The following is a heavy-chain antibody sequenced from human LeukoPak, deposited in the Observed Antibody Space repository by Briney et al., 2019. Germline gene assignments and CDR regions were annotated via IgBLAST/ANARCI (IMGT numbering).Heavy chain of an antibody. V-gene: IGHV1-46*01. Sequence: ASVKVSCMASGYTFTSYYMHWVRQAPGQGLEWMGIINPSGGSTSYAQKFQGRVTMTRDTSTSTVYMELSSLRSEDTAVYYCARDIVVVTAGGYYYGMDVWGQGTTVTVSS. CDR1: GYTFTSYY. CDR2: INPSGGST. D-gene: IGHD2-21*02. J-gene: IGHJ6*02. CDR3: ARDIVVVTAGGYYYGMDV.